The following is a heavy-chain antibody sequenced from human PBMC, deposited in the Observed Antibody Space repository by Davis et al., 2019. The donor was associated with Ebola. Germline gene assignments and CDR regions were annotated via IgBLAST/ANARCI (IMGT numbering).Heavy chain of an antibody. CDR3: ARHGIDYGDYVGDY. D-gene: IGHD4-17*01. CDR2: IYPDDSDT. J-gene: IGHJ4*02. CDR1: GYTFSNYW. Sequence: GESLKISCKGSGYTFSNYWIGWVRQLPGKGLEWMGIIYPDDSDTRYSPSFQGQVTISADKSISTAYLQWSSLKASDTAMYYCARHGIDYGDYVGDYWGQGTLVTVSS. V-gene: IGHV5-51*01.